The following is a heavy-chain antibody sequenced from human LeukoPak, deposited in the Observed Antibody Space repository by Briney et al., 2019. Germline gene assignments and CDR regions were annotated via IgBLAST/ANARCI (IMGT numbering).Heavy chain of an antibody. CDR3: ARTVYYYDDSGYSYYFDY. CDR2: IYPGDSDT. J-gene: IGHJ4*02. D-gene: IGHD3-22*01. CDR1: GYIFTSYW. V-gene: IGHV5-51*03. Sequence: GESLNISCKGSGYIFTSYWIGWVRQMPGKGLEWMGIIYPGDSDTRYSPSFQGQVTISADKSITTAYLQWSSLKASDTAMYYCARTVYYYDDSGYSYYFDYWGQGTLVTVSS.